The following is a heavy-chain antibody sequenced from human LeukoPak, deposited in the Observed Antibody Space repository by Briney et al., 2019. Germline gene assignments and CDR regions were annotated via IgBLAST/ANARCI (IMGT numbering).Heavy chain of an antibody. D-gene: IGHD1-26*01. Sequence: GGSLRLSCAASGFTFSTYGMHWVRQAPGKGLEWVALFSSDGSTKYYADSVKGRFTISRDSSKNTLYLQMNSLRPEDTAVYYCAKSGGSYYSTLDSWGRGTLVTVSS. J-gene: IGHJ4*02. CDR1: GFTFSTYG. V-gene: IGHV3-30*18. CDR3: AKSGGSYYSTLDS. CDR2: FSSDGSTK.